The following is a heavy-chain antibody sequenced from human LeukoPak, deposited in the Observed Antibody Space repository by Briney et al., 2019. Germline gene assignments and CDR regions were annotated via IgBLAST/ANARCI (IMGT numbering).Heavy chain of an antibody. J-gene: IGHJ6*02. CDR2: IGTAGDT. CDR3: ARFRIAAAGYGMDA. V-gene: IGHV3-13*01. CDR1: GFTFSSYD. D-gene: IGHD6-13*01. Sequence: GGSLRLSCAASGFTFSSYDMHWVRQATGKGLEWVSAIGTAGDTYYPGSVKGRFTISRENAKNSLYLQMNSLRAGDTAVYYCARFRIAAAGYGMDAWGQGTTVTVSS.